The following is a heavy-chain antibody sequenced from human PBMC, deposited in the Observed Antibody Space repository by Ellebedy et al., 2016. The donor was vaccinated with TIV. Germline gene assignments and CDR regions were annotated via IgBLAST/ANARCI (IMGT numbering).Heavy chain of an antibody. V-gene: IGHV3-30*04. CDR3: AKLAGISSWYAEY. CDR2: ISFDGTNK. Sequence: GESLKISCAASGFTLSTYAIHWVRQAPGKGLEWVAVISFDGTNKYYADSVKGRFTMSRDTSKNTLFLQMNSLRADDTAIYYCAKLAGISSWYAEYWGQGTLVTVSS. J-gene: IGHJ4*02. CDR1: GFTLSTYA. D-gene: IGHD6-13*01.